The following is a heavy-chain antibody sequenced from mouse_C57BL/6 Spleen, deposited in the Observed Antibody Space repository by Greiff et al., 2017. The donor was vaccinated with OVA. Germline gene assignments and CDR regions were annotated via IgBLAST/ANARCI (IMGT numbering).Heavy chain of an antibody. CDR2: IYPGSGNT. J-gene: IGHJ1*03. V-gene: IGHV1-76*01. D-gene: IGHD1-1*01. CDR1: GYTFTDYY. CDR3: ARFITTVRWYFDV. Sequence: VQVVESGAELVRPGASVKLSCKASGYTFTDYYINWVKQRPGQGLEWIARIYPGSGNTYYNEKFKGKATLTAEKSSSTAYMQLSSLTSEDSAVYFCARFITTVRWYFDVWGTGTTVTVSS.